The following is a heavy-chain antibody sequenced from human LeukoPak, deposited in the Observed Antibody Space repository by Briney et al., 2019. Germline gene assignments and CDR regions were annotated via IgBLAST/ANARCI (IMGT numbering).Heavy chain of an antibody. D-gene: IGHD2-21*01. Sequence: GGSLRLSCAASGFTFSSYWMHWLRHTPGKGLVWVSRIKSDGSSTSYADSVKGRFTISRDNAKNTLYLQMNSLRAEDTAVYFCARSKMWPPSFDYWGQGTPVTVSS. J-gene: IGHJ4*02. V-gene: IGHV3-74*01. CDR3: ARSKMWPPSFDY. CDR2: IKSDGSST. CDR1: GFTFSSYW.